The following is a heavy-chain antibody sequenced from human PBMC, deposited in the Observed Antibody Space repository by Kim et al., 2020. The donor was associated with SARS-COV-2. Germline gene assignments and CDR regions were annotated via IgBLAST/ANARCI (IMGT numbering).Heavy chain of an antibody. J-gene: IGHJ4*02. CDR3: ASALGH. CDR2: YTSGRT. Sequence: YTSGRTNYNPSLQGRVTMSVGMSKNQFSLKLSSVTAADTAVYYCASALGHWGQGTLVTVSS. D-gene: IGHD3-16*02. V-gene: IGHV4-4*07.